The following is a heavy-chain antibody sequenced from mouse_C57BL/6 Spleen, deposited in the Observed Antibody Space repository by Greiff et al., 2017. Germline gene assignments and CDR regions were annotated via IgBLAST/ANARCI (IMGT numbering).Heavy chain of an antibody. CDR3: ARDDYGYAMDY. D-gene: IGHD2-4*01. J-gene: IGHJ4*01. CDR2: INYDGSST. V-gene: IGHV5-16*01. CDR1: GFTISDYY. Sequence: VTLMESEGGLVQPGSSLKLTCTASGFTISDYYMAWVRQVPEKGLEWVANINYDGSSTYYLASLKSRFIISRDNAKNILYLQMSSLKSEDTATYYCARDDYGYAMDYWGQGTSVTVSS.